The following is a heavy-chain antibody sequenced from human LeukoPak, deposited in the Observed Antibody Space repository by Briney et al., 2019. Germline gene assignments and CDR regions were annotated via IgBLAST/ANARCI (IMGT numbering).Heavy chain of an antibody. D-gene: IGHD3-16*01. V-gene: IGHV4-34*01. CDR1: GGSFSGYH. CDR3: ARAAYYYYYMDV. J-gene: IGHJ6*03. CDR2: INRSGST. Sequence: PSETLSLTCAVYGGSFSGYHWSWIRQPPGKGLEWIGEINRSGSTNYNPSLKSRVTISVDTSKNQFSLKLSSVTAADTAVYYCARAAYYYYYMDVWGKGTTVTVSS.